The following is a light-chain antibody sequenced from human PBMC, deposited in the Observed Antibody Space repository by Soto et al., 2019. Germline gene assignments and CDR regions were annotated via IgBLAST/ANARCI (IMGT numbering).Light chain of an antibody. CDR3: QQYGDLPWT. Sequence: IVLTQFPGTLSLSPGERATLSCRASQSFSTSYLAWYQQKPGQAPRLLIYGASSRATGIPDRFSGSGSGTDFTLTINRLEPEDFAVYYCQQYGDLPWTFGQGTKVDIK. CDR1: QSFSTSY. CDR2: GAS. V-gene: IGKV3-20*01. J-gene: IGKJ1*01.